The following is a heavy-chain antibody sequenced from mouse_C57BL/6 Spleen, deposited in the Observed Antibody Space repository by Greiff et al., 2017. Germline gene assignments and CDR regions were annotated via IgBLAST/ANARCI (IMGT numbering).Heavy chain of an antibody. CDR3: ARDGYYEGYYAMDY. CDR2: INYDGSST. Sequence: EVQRVESEGGLVQPGSSMKLSCTASGFTFSDYYMAWVRQVPEKGLEWVANINYDGSSTYYLDSLKSRFIISRDNAKNILYLQMSSLKSEDTATYYCARDGYYEGYYAMDYWGQGTSVTVSS. V-gene: IGHV5-16*01. D-gene: IGHD2-3*01. J-gene: IGHJ4*01. CDR1: GFTFSDYY.